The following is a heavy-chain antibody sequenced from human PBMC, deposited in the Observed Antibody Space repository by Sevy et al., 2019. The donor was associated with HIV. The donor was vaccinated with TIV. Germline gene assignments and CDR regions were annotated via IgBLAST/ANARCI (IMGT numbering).Heavy chain of an antibody. CDR1: GFTFSDYS. Sequence: GGSLRLSCAASGFTFSDYSVNWVRQAPGKGLEWVSSISSSSYSIYYESSVNGRFTFSGDNAKNSLYLQMNSLRAEDTAVYYCARGGCISTGCYLFDYWGLGTLVTVSS. CDR2: ISSSSYSI. CDR3: ARGGCISTGCYLFDY. V-gene: IGHV3-21*01. J-gene: IGHJ4*02. D-gene: IGHD2-2*01.